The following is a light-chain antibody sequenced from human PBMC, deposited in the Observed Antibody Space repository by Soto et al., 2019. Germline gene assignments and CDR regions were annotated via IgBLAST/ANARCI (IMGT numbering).Light chain of an antibody. Sequence: EIVMTQSPATLSVSPGERTTLSCRASQSVSSNLAWYQQKPGQRPRLLFYATSTRATAVPARFSGSGSGTDFTLTISRLEPEDFAVYYCQQYGSSGTFGQGTRLENK. J-gene: IGKJ5*01. CDR2: ATS. CDR3: QQYGSSGT. V-gene: IGKV3-15*01. CDR1: QSVSSN.